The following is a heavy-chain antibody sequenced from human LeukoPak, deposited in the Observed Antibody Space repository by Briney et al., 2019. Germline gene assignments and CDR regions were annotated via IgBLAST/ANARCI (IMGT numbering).Heavy chain of an antibody. CDR3: HYYGSGALDY. D-gene: IGHD3-10*01. J-gene: IGHJ4*02. Sequence: SETLSLTCTVSGGSISSSSYYWGWIRQPPGKGLEWIGGIYYSGSTYYNPSLKSRVTISVDTSKNQFSLKLSSVTAADTAVYYCHYYGSGALDYWGQGTLVTVSS. V-gene: IGHV4-39*07. CDR1: GGSISSSSYY. CDR2: IYYSGST.